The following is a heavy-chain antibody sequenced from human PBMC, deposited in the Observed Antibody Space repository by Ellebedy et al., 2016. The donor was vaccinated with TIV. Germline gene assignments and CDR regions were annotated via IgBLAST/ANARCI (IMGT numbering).Heavy chain of an antibody. V-gene: IGHV1-8*01. CDR1: GYTFPSYD. Sequence: ASVKVSCXASGYTFPSYDINWVRQATGQGLEWMGWMNPNSGNTGYAQKFQGRVTMTRNTSISTAYMELSSLRSADTAVYYCARTAIVGASDAFDIWGQGTMVTVSS. CDR2: MNPNSGNT. D-gene: IGHD1-26*01. J-gene: IGHJ3*02. CDR3: ARTAIVGASDAFDI.